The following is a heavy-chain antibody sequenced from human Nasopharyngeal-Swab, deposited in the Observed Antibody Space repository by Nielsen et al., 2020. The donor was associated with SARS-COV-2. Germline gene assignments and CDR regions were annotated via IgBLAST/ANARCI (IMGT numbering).Heavy chain of an antibody. D-gene: IGHD6-19*01. V-gene: IGHV2-5*02. Sequence: SGPTLLKPTQTLTLTCTFSVFSLSPSPVGVVWIRQPTGKALECPALTYWDDDKRYSPSLKSRPTITKDTPKNQVVLTMTNMDPVDTATYYCAHRPSGWYGGYFDYWGQGTLVTVSS. J-gene: IGHJ4*02. CDR2: TYWDDDK. CDR1: VFSLSPSPVG. CDR3: AHRPSGWYGGYFDY.